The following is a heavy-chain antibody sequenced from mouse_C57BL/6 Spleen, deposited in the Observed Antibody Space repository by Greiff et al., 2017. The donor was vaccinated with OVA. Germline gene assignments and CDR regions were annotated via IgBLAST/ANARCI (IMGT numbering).Heavy chain of an antibody. CDR3: TREGDFTTVVEVDY. V-gene: IGHV1-15*01. J-gene: IGHJ2*01. CDR1: GYTFTDYE. Sequence: VQLVESGAELVRPGASVTLSCKASGYTFTDYEMHWVKQTPVHGLEWIGAIDPETGGTAYNQKFKGKAILTADKSSSTAYMELRSLTSEDSAVYYCTREGDFTTVVEVDYWGQGTTLTVSS. CDR2: IDPETGGT. D-gene: IGHD1-1*01.